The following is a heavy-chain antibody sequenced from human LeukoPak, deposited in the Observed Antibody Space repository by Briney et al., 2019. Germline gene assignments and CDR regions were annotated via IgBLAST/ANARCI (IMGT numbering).Heavy chain of an antibody. D-gene: IGHD2-2*01. CDR3: ARDLGDMHQLLFGYFDY. J-gene: IGHJ4*02. CDR1: GYSFTDYY. CDR2: INPSGGST. V-gene: IGHV1-46*01. Sequence: GASVKVSCKTSGYSFTDYYMHWVRQAPGQGLEWMGIINPSGGSTSYAQKFQGRVTMTRDTSTSTVYMELSSLRSEDTAVYYCARDLGDMHQLLFGYFDYWGQGTLVTVSS.